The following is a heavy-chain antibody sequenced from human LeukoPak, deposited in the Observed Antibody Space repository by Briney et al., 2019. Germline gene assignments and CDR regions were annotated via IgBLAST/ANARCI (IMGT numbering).Heavy chain of an antibody. CDR1: GGTFSSYA. CDR3: ASRSRGGSYIFDY. J-gene: IGHJ4*02. CDR2: IIPILGIA. V-gene: IGHV1-69*04. Sequence: ASVKVSCKASGGTFSSYAISWVRQAPGQGLEWMGRIIPILGIANYAQEFQGRVTITADKSTSTAYMELSSLRSEDTAVYYCASRSRGGSYIFDYWGQGTLVTVSS. D-gene: IGHD1-26*01.